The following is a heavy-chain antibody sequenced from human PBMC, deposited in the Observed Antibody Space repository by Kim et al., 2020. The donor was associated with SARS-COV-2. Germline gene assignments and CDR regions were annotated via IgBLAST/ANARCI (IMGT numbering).Heavy chain of an antibody. D-gene: IGHD6-25*01. CDR2: IDTNTGNP. Sequence: ASVKVSCKASGYTFTNYVINWVRQAPGQGLEWMGWIDTNTGNPMYAQGFTGRFVFSLDTSVSTTYLQISSLKTEDTAVYYCVRWNAKGGSGWFGPWGQGTLVIVSS. CDR1: GYTFTNYV. V-gene: IGHV7-4-1*02. CDR3: VRWNAKGGSGWFGP. J-gene: IGHJ5*02.